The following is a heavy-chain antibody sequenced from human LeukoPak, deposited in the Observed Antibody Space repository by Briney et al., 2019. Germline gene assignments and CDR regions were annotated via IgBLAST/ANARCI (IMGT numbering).Heavy chain of an antibody. Sequence: GGSLRLSCAASGFTFSSYAMSWVRQAPGKGLEWVSAISGSGGSTYYADSVKGRFTISRDNSKNTLYLQMNSLRAEDTAVYYCAKISGYDFYYYYYYMDVWGKGTTVTISS. CDR2: ISGSGGST. V-gene: IGHV3-23*01. CDR3: AKISGYDFYYYYYYMDV. D-gene: IGHD5-12*01. CDR1: GFTFSSYA. J-gene: IGHJ6*03.